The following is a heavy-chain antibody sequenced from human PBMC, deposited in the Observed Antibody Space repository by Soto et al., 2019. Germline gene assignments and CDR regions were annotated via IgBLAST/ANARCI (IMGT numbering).Heavy chain of an antibody. CDR2: IYYSGST. V-gene: IGHV4-39*01. Sequence: SETLSLTCTVSGGSISSSSYYWGWIRQPPGKGLEWIGSIYYSGSTYYDPSLKSRVTISVDTSKNQFSLKLSSVTAADTAVYYCARIFRYSYGYLDAFDIWGQGTMVTVSS. D-gene: IGHD5-18*01. CDR1: GGSISSSSYY. CDR3: ARIFRYSYGYLDAFDI. J-gene: IGHJ3*02.